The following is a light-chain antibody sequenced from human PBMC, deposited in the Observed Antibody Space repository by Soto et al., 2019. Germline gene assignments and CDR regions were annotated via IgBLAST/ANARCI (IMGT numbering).Light chain of an antibody. CDR3: SSYSISTAYL. V-gene: IGLV2-14*01. CDR1: SSDVGGYDY. CDR2: EVK. J-gene: IGLJ1*01. Sequence: QSVLTQPASVSGSPGQSITISCTGTSSDVGGYDYVSWYQLHPGKAPKLMVFEVKNRPSGVSYRFSGSKSGNTASLTISGLQAEDEADYFCSSYSISTAYLFGTGTKATVL.